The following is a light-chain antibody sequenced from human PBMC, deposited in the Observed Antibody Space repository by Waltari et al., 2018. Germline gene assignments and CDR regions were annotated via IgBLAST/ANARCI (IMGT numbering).Light chain of an antibody. V-gene: IGLV2-8*01. CDR2: EVT. CDR1: SSDIGHSDH. J-gene: IGLJ1*01. CDR3: CSYAGSDHFYV. Sequence: QSALTQPPSASGSPGQSVTISCTGTSSDIGHSDHVSWYQQHPGTAPKLLIHEVTKRPSGVPDRFSGSKSGNTASLTVSGLQAEDEAEYYCCSYAGSDHFYVFGTGTHVTVL.